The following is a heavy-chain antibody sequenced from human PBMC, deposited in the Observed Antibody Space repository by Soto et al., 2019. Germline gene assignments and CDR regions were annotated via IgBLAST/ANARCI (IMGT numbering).Heavy chain of an antibody. D-gene: IGHD3-16*01. CDR2: IYYSGST. Sequence: QLQLQESGPGLVKPSETLSLTCTVSGGSISSSSYYWGWIRQPPGKGLEWIGSIYYSGSTYYNPSLKSRVTISVDTSKNQFSLKLRSVTAADTAVYYCARRQEGENGVMAFDIWGQGTMVTVSS. V-gene: IGHV4-39*01. CDR3: ARRQEGENGVMAFDI. CDR1: GGSISSSSYY. J-gene: IGHJ3*02.